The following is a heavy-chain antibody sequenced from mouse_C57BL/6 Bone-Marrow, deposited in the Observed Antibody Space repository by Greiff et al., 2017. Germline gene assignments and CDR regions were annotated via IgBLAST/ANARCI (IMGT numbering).Heavy chain of an antibody. CDR1: GFTFSSYA. J-gene: IGHJ1*03. CDR3: ASARYFDG. CDR2: ISAGGSYT. Sequence: EVQLVEPGGGLVKPGGSLKLSCAASGFTFSSYAMSWVRQTPEKRLEWVATISAGGSYTYYPDNVKGRFTISRDNAKNNLYLQMSHRKSEDTSMYYCASARYFDGWGTGTTVTVSS. V-gene: IGHV5-4*01.